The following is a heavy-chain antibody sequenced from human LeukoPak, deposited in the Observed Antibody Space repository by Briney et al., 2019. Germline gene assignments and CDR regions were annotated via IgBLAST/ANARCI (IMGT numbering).Heavy chain of an antibody. D-gene: IGHD2-21*02. J-gene: IGHJ4*02. V-gene: IGHV3-23*01. Sequence: GGSLRLSCAVSEFTFSSYAMSWVRQAPGKGLEWVSTISITGGNTYNADSVKGRFTISRDNSKNTLYLQMNSLRAEDTAVYYCAKIGVVTGKDYWGQGTLVTVSS. CDR2: ISITGGNT. CDR1: EFTFSSYA. CDR3: AKIGVVTGKDY.